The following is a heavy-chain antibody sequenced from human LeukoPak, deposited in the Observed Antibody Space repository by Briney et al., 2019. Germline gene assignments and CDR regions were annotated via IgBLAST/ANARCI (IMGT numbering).Heavy chain of an antibody. V-gene: IGHV4-39*01. CDR3: ARHRGIVVVIFDY. CDR2: IFYSGNT. D-gene: IGHD3-22*01. J-gene: IGHJ4*02. CDR1: GGSISSYY. Sequence: PSETLSLTCTVSGGSISSYYWGWIRQPPGRGLEWIGSIFYSGNTYYNPSLKSRVTISVDTSKTQFSLKLSSVTAADTAVYYCARHRGIVVVIFDYWGQGTLVTVSS.